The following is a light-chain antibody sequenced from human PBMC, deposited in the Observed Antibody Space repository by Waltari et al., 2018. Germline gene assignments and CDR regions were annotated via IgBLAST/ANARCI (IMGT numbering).Light chain of an antibody. CDR2: DAS. V-gene: IGKV3-11*01. CDR1: QSVSSY. Sequence: EIVLTQPPATLSLSPGERATLSCRASQSVSSYLAWYQQKPGQPPRLLLYDASNRATGIPARFSGSGSGTDFTLTISSLEPEDFAVYYCQQRSNWPLTFGQGTRLEIK. CDR3: QQRSNWPLT. J-gene: IGKJ5*01.